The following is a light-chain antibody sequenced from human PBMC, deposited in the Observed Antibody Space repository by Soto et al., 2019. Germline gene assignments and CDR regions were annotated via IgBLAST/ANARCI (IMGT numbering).Light chain of an antibody. CDR1: SGDVGAFDS. CDR2: DVS. Sequence: QSALTQPASVSGSPGQSIIISCTGTSGDVGAFDSVSWYQHYPGKAPKLIIYDVSSRSSGVSSRFSGSKSDNTASLTISGLQTDDEADYYCQSYTTRRTYAFGTGTKLTVL. CDR3: QSYTTRRTYA. V-gene: IGLV2-14*03. J-gene: IGLJ1*01.